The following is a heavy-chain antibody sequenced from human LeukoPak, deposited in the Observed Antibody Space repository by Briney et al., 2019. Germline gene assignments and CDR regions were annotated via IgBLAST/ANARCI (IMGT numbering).Heavy chain of an antibody. CDR3: AKSTHDCGDSPFDY. D-gene: IGHD4-17*01. Sequence: GGSLRLSCAASGFTFSDYYMSWIRQAPGKGLEWVSYISNSGTTKYYADSVKGRFTISRDNAKNTLYLQMNSLRAEDTAVYYCAKSTHDCGDSPFDYWGQGTLVTVSS. CDR2: ISNSGTTK. CDR1: GFTFSDYY. V-gene: IGHV3-11*01. J-gene: IGHJ4*02.